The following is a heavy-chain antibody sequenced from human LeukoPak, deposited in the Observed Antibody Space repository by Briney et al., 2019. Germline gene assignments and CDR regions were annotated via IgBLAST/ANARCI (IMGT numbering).Heavy chain of an antibody. CDR1: GYTLTTYS. J-gene: IGHJ4*02. V-gene: IGHV1-18*01. CDR3: ARDFESCSSTNCYALFDY. D-gene: IGHD2-2*01. CDR2: ISAYNGDT. Sequence: GASVKVSCKASGYTLTTYSISWVRQAPGQGLEWMGWISAYNGDTNYAQKFQGRVSMTTDPSTSTAYMELRSLRSDDTAVYYCARDFESCSSTNCYALFDYWGQGTLVTVSS.